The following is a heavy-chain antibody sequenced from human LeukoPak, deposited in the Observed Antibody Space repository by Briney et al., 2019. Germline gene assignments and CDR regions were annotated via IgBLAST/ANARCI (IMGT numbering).Heavy chain of an antibody. V-gene: IGHV1-69*13. D-gene: IGHD6-13*01. CDR1: GGTFSSYA. CDR3: ARDMAGYSTRWYWSYFDY. CDR2: IIPIFGTA. Sequence: SVKVSCKASGGTFSSYAISWVRQAPGQGLEWMGGIIPIFGTANYALKFQGRVTITADESTSTAYMELSSLRSEDTAVYYCARDMAGYSTRWYWSYFDYWGQGTLVTVSS. J-gene: IGHJ4*02.